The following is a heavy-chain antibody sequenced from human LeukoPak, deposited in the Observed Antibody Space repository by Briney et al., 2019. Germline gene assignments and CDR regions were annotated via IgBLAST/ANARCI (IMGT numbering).Heavy chain of an antibody. CDR2: IKTDGSEK. D-gene: IGHD3-9*01. V-gene: IGHV3-7*03. J-gene: IGHJ6*02. CDR3: AKDRDILTGHGMDV. Sequence: AGGSLRLSCEGSGFTFSNYWMGWVRQAPGKGLQWVANIKTDGSEKYYVDSVKGRFTVSRDNSKNTLYLQMNNLRAEDTAVYYCAKDRDILTGHGMDVWGQGTTVTVSS. CDR1: GFTFSNYW.